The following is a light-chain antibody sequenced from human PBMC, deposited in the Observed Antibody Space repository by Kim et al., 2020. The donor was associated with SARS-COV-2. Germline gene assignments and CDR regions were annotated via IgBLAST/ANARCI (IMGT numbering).Light chain of an antibody. CDR2: AVS. J-gene: IGKJ1*01. Sequence: SSVGDRVTITCRSSQDINHYLAWFQQKPGKAPKSLIYAVSNLQRGVPSKFSGSGSGTHFTLTISSLQPEDFATYYCQQYKSYPRTFGQGTKVDIK. CDR3: QQYKSYPRT. CDR1: QDINHY. V-gene: IGKV1-16*02.